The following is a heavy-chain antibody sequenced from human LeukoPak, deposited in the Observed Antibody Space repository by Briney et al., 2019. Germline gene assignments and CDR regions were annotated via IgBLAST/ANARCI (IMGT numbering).Heavy chain of an antibody. CDR3: AKDRLKAAGGDFDY. CDR1: GFTFDDYT. D-gene: IGHD6-13*01. Sequence: PGGSLRLSCAASGFTFDDYTMHWVRQAPGKGLEWVSTISGGGISTFSADSVKGRFTISRDNSKSTLYLQMNSLRAEDMALYYCAKDRLKAAGGDFDYWGQGTLVTVSS. J-gene: IGHJ4*02. V-gene: IGHV3-23*01. CDR2: ISGGGIST.